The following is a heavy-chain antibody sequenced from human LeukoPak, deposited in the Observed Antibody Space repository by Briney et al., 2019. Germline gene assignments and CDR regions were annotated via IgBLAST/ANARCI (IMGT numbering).Heavy chain of an antibody. Sequence: GGSLRLSCAASGFTFSSYSMNWVRQAPGKGPEWVTNINQDGGEKYYVDSVKGRFTISRDNAKNSLYLQMNSLRAEDTAVYYCTREWYYGFDYWGQGTLVTVSS. CDR2: INQDGGEK. J-gene: IGHJ4*02. D-gene: IGHD3-10*01. V-gene: IGHV3-7*05. CDR1: GFTFSSYS. CDR3: TREWYYGFDY.